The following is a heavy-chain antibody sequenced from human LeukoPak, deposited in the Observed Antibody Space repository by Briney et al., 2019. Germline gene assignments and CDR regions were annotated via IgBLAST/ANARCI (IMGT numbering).Heavy chain of an antibody. D-gene: IGHD2-2*01. Sequence: ASVKVSCKASGGTFSSYAISWVRQAPGQGLEWMGGIVPIFGTANYAQKFQGRVTITADESTSTAYMELSSLRSEDTAVYYCAREGAYCSSTSCIVQAGFDPWGQGTLVTVSS. CDR3: AREGAYCSSTSCIVQAGFDP. CDR2: IVPIFGTA. J-gene: IGHJ5*02. CDR1: GGTFSSYA. V-gene: IGHV1-69*13.